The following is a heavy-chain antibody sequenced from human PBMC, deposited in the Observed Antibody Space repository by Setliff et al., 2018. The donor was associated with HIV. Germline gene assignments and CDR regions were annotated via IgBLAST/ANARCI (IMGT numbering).Heavy chain of an antibody. CDR3: TRDHTPPPNYDFWSGQIDLRNTFYYMDV. J-gene: IGHJ6*03. CDR1: GYSLTSYS. CDR2: INTNTGNP. V-gene: IGHV7-4-1*01. Sequence: GASVKVSCKASGYSLTSYSINWVRQAPGQGLEWMGYINTNTGNPTYAQGFTGRFVFSVDTPVSTAYLQIFSLKAEDTAVYYCTRDHTPPPNYDFWSGQIDLRNTFYYMDVWGTGSPVTVSS. D-gene: IGHD3-3*01.